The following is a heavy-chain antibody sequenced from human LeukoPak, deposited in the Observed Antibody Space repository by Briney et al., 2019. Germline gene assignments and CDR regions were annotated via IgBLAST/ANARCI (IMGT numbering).Heavy chain of an antibody. CDR1: GGSFSGYY. CDR3: ARALGYCSSTSCYEGPLAFDI. V-gene: IGHV4-34*01. CDR2: INHGGST. J-gene: IGHJ3*02. D-gene: IGHD2-2*01. Sequence: SETLSLTCAVYGGSFSGYYGGGIGHPPGRGRDGMGEINHGGSTNYNPSLRSRVTISVDTSKNQFSLKLSSVTAADTAVYYCARALGYCSSTSCYEGPLAFDIWGQGTMVTVSS.